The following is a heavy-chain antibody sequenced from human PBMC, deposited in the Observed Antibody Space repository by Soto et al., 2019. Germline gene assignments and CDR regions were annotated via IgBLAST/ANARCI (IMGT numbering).Heavy chain of an antibody. V-gene: IGHV1-18*01. CDR1: GYTFTSYG. CDR2: ISAYNGYT. D-gene: IGHD6-6*01. Sequence: QVQLVQSGAEVKKPGASVKVSCKASGYTFTSYGISWVRQAPGQGLEWMGWISAYNGYTNYAQKLQGRVTMTTDTPTSISYLELRSLTSDDTAVYYCARPLEYSAYYYYGIDGWSRDTKVTVSS. CDR3: ARPLEYSAYYYYGIDG. J-gene: IGHJ6*02.